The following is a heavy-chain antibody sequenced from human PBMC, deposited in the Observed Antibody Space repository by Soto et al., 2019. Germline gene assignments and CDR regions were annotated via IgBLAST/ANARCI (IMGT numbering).Heavy chain of an antibody. V-gene: IGHV3-30*18. CDR2: ISYDGSNK. CDR1: GFTLSSYG. J-gene: IGHJ4*02. CDR3: AKDLDFPYYFDY. Sequence: GGSLRLSCAASGFTLSSYGMHWVRQAPGKGLEWVAVISYDGSNKFYADSVKGRFTISRDNSKNTLYLQMNSLRAEDTAVYYCAKDLDFPYYFDYWGQGTLVTVSS. D-gene: IGHD3-3*01.